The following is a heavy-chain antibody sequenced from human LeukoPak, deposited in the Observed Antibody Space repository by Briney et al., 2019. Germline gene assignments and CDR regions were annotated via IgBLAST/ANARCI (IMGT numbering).Heavy chain of an antibody. V-gene: IGHV4-38-2*01. J-gene: IGHJ6*03. Sequence: KSSETLSLTCAVSGYSIISGYYWGWIRQPPGKGLEWIGSIYHSGGTYYNPSLKSRVTISVDTSKNQFSLKLSSVTAADTAVYYCATIPIVVVPAAMGDYYYYYMDVWGKGTTVTVSS. CDR1: GYSIISGYY. D-gene: IGHD2-2*01. CDR3: ATIPIVVVPAAMGDYYYYYMDV. CDR2: IYHSGGT.